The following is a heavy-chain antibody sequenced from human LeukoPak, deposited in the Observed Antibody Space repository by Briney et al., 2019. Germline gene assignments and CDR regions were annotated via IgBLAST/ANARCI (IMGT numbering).Heavy chain of an antibody. CDR1: GGSFSGYY. Sequence: SETLSLTCAVYGGSFSGYYWSWIRQPPGKGLEWIGEINHSGSTNYNPSLKSRVTISVDTSKNQFSLKLSSVTAADTAVYYCARGARVRGVIVRRTSFDYWGQGTLVTVSS. J-gene: IGHJ4*02. D-gene: IGHD3-10*01. V-gene: IGHV4-34*01. CDR2: INHSGST. CDR3: ARGARVRGVIVRRTSFDY.